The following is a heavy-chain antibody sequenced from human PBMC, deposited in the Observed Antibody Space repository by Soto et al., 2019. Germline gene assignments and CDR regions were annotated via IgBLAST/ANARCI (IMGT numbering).Heavy chain of an antibody. J-gene: IGHJ4*02. D-gene: IGHD6-13*01. CDR1: GGSFSGYY. Sequence: PSETLSLTCAVYGGSFSGYYRSWIRQPPGKGLEWIGEINHSGSTNYNPSLKSRVTISVDTSKNQFSLKLSSVTAADTAVYYCARGIAAAGVDYWGQGTLVTVSS. CDR2: INHSGST. V-gene: IGHV4-34*01. CDR3: ARGIAAAGVDY.